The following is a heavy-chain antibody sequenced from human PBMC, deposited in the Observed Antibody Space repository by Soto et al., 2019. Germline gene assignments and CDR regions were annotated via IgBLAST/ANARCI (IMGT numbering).Heavy chain of an antibody. J-gene: IGHJ6*02. CDR1: GYTFTGFD. D-gene: IGHD6-13*01. V-gene: IGHV1-2*04. CDR2: INPNSGGT. CDR3: ARDLSMSRIAAAGTNYYYYGMDV. Sequence: ASVKVSCKASGYTFTGFDMHWVRQAPGQGLEWMGWINPNSGGTNYAQKFQGWVTMTRDTSISTAYMELSRLRSDDTAVYYCARDLSMSRIAAAGTNYYYYGMDVWGQGTTVTVSS.